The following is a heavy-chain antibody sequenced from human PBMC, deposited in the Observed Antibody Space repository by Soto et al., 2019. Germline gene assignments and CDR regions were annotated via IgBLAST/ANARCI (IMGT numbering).Heavy chain of an antibody. Sequence: EVRLLEAGGGLKQPGGSLRLSCAASGFTFKESAMNWVRQAPGKGLEWVASISDTGARTCYAEAVRGRLSISRDNSKTTLYLQMNSLRGEDTAVYYCAKGRGSGWAWYFDNWGQGTLVTVSS. CDR2: ISDTGART. V-gene: IGHV3-23*01. CDR1: GFTFKESA. CDR3: AKGRGSGWAWYFDN. D-gene: IGHD6-19*01. J-gene: IGHJ4*02.